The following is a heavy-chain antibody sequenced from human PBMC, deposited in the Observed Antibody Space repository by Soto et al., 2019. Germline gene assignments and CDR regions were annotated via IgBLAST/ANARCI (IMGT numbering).Heavy chain of an antibody. Sequence: QVQLVQSGAEVKKPGSSVKVSCKASGGTFSPYTVNWVRQAPGQGLEWMGRIIPFLGVTNYAQKFQARVTLTADTSTTTAYMELSGLRFEDTAVYYCARDWESTVSTWSFGAFWGRRTLVTVSS. V-gene: IGHV1-69*08. CDR2: IIPFLGVT. J-gene: IGHJ4*02. CDR1: GGTFSPYT. D-gene: IGHD3-10*01. CDR3: ARDWESTVSTWSFGAF.